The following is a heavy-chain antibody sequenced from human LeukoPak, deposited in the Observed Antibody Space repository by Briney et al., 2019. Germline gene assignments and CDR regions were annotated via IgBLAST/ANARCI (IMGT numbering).Heavy chain of an antibody. D-gene: IGHD1-14*01. CDR2: IYSDGNT. J-gene: IGHJ4*02. V-gene: IGHV3-53*01. CDR1: GFTVITND. Sequence: GESLRLSCAASGFTVITNDMTWVRQAPGKGLEWVSVIYSDGNTKYADSVQGRFTISRDNSKNTLYLEMNSLSPDDTAVYYCARGVEPLAANTLAYWGQGTLVTVSS. CDR3: ARGVEPLAANTLAY.